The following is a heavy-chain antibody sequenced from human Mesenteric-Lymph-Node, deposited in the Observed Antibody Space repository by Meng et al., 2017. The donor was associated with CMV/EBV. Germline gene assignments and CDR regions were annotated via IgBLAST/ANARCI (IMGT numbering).Heavy chain of an antibody. J-gene: IGHJ4*02. D-gene: IGHD3-9*01. Sequence: GESLKISCSASGFTFTSYWMHWVRQAPGRGLVWVSRIATDGGSTVHADSVRGRFTISRDNSKNTVYLQMHSLRDDDTALYYCVRSWFTVDILTGPSSVFDYWGQGTLVTVSS. V-gene: IGHV3-74*01. CDR1: GFTFTSYW. CDR3: VRSWFTVDILTGPSSVFDY. CDR2: IATDGGST.